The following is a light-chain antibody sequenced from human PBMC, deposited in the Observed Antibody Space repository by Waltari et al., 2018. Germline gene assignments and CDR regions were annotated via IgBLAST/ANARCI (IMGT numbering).Light chain of an antibody. CDR1: YSNLGTNP. CDR3: ATWDDTLNGQV. J-gene: IGLJ3*02. CDR2: SND. V-gene: IGLV1-44*01. Sequence: QSVLTQPPSASGTPGQRVTIPCSGTYSNLGTNPVNSYQQVPGAAPKLLLYSNDRRPSGVPDRFSGSKSGTSASLVISGLQSGDEAFYHCATWDDTLNGQVFGGGTKLTVL.